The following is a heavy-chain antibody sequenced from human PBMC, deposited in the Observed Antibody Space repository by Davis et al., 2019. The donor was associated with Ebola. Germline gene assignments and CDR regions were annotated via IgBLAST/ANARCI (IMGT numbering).Heavy chain of an antibody. D-gene: IGHD1-1*01. CDR1: GLTFSNAW. J-gene: IGHJ4*01. V-gene: IGHV3-15*01. CDR2: IKSKTDGGTT. Sequence: PGGSLRLSCAPSGLTFSNAWMSWVRQAPGKGLEWVGRIKSKTDGGTTDYAAPVKGRFTISRDDSKNTQYLQMNSLKTEDTAVYYCTTDPWLLDVYWGQGTLVTVSS. CDR3: TTDPWLLDVY.